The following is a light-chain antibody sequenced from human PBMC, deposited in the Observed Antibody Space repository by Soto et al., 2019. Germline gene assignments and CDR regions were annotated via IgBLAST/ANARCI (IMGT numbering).Light chain of an antibody. V-gene: IGKV3-15*01. J-gene: IGKJ2*01. Sequence: EIVMTQSPATLSLSPGERAALSCRASQSINSELAWNQQKPGQPPRLLIYGASTRATGVPARVTGSASGSEFTLTISGLQSEDFAVYYCQQGHNWPLTFGQGTRLEI. CDR2: GAS. CDR1: QSINSE. CDR3: QQGHNWPLT.